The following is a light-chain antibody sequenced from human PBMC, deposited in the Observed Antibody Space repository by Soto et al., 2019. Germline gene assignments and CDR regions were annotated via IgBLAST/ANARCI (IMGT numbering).Light chain of an antibody. CDR3: SSYTSSSSYV. CDR1: SSDVGGYKY. V-gene: IGLV2-14*01. J-gene: IGLJ1*01. CDR2: DVT. Sequence: LPQPASVSGSPGQSITISCTGTSSDVGGYKYVSWYQQHPDKAPKLIIYDVTNRPSGISNRFSGSKSGNTASLTISGLQAEDEADYYCSSYTSSSSYVFGTGTKVTVL.